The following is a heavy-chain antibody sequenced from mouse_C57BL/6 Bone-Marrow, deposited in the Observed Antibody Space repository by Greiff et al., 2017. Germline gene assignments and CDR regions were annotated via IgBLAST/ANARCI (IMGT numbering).Heavy chain of an antibody. V-gene: IGHV1-61*01. CDR3: ARHGYAMDY. J-gene: IGHJ4*01. CDR2: TYPSDSET. Sequence: VQLQQPGAELVRPGSSVKLSCKASGYTFTSYWLDLVKQRPGQGLEWIGNTYPSDSETHYNQKFKDKATLTVDKSSSTAYMQLSSLTSEDSAVYYCARHGYAMDYWGQGTSVTVSS. CDR1: GYTFTSYW.